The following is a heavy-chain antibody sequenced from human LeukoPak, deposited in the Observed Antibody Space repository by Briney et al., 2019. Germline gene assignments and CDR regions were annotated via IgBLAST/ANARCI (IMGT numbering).Heavy chain of an antibody. CDR1: GFTFSSYA. J-gene: IGHJ3*02. CDR3: ARDPGFGEIHFDI. CDR2: ISYAGNNK. V-gene: IGHV3-30*04. D-gene: IGHD3-10*01. Sequence: GRSLRLSCAASGFTFSSYAMHWVRQAPGKGLEWVAVISYAGNNKYYADSVKGRFTISRDNAKNSLYLQMNSLRAEDTAVYYCARDPGFGEIHFDIWGQGTMVTVSS.